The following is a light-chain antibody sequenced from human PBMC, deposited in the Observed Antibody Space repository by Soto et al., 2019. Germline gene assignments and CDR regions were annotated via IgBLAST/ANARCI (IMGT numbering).Light chain of an antibody. CDR3: QQYNNWPWT. V-gene: IGKV3-15*01. Sequence: EIVMTQSPATLSVSPGGRATLSCRASQSISDTLASYQQKPGQAPRLLIYSASRRATGFPGRFSGSGSGTDFTLTISSLQSEDLAVYYCQQYNNWPWTFGQGTKVEIK. J-gene: IGKJ1*01. CDR1: QSISDT. CDR2: SAS.